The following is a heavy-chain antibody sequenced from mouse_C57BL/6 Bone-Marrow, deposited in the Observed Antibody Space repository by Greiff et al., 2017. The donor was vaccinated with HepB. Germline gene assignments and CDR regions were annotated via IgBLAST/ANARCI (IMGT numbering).Heavy chain of an antibody. CDR1: GFNIKDDY. D-gene: IGHD2-4*01. CDR2: IDPENGDT. J-gene: IGHJ3*01. Sequence: EVQLQHSGAELVRPGASVKLSCTASGFNIKDDYMHWVKQRPEQGLEWIGWIDPENGDTEYASKFQGKAAKTADTSSNTAYLQLSSLTAEDTAVYYCTAVGDYDWFAYWGQGTLVTVSA. CDR3: TAVGDYDWFAY. V-gene: IGHV14-4*01.